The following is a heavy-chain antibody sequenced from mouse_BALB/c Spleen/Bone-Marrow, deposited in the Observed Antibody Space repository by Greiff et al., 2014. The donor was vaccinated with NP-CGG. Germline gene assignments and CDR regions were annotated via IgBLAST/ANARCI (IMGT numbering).Heavy chain of an antibody. V-gene: IGHV1S34*01. CDR1: GYSFTGYY. J-gene: IGHJ2*01. Sequence: LVRTGASVKISCKASGYSFTGYYIHWVRQSHGKSLEWIGYISSYNDATNYNQKFKGKATFTLDTSSSAAYMQFNSLTSEGSAVYYCAQNFDSWGQGTTLTVSS. CDR3: AQNFDS. CDR2: ISSYNDAT.